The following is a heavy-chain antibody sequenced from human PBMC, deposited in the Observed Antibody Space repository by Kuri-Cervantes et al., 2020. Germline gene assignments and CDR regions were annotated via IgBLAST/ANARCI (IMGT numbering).Heavy chain of an antibody. CDR1: GFTFISYT. CDR3: AGVVAASQAKLV. D-gene: IGHD2-15*01. Sequence: GESLKISCAASGFTFISYTMHWVRQAPGKGLEWVAVISYDGSDTYYVDSVKGRFTISRDNAKNSLYLQMNSLRAEDTAVYYCAGVVAASQAKLVWGQGTTVTVSS. CDR2: ISYDGSDT. V-gene: IGHV3-30*04. J-gene: IGHJ6*02.